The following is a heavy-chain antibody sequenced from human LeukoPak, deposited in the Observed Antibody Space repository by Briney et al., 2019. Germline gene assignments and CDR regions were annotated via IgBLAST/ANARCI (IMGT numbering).Heavy chain of an antibody. V-gene: IGHV4-61*01. CDR3: ARLAGY. Sequence: SETLSLTCTVSGGSISSGSYYWSWIRQPPGKGLEWTGYIYYSGSTNYNPSLRSRVTISVDTSKNQFSLKLSSVTAADTAVYYCARLAGYWGQGTLVTVSS. CDR1: GGSISSGSYY. CDR2: IYYSGST. D-gene: IGHD3-10*01. J-gene: IGHJ4*02.